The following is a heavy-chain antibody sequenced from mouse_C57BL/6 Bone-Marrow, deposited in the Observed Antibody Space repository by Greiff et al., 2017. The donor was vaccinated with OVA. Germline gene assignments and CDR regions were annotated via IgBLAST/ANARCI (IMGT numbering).Heavy chain of an antibody. CDR2: ISDGGSYT. Sequence: EVQGVESGGGLVKPGGSLKLSCAASGFTFSSYAMSWVRQTPEKRLEWVATISDGGSYTYYPDNVKGRFTISRDNAKNNLYLQMSHLKSEDTAMYYCARGGDYYGSSYLYYFDYWGQGTTLTVSS. V-gene: IGHV5-4*01. CDR3: ARGGDYYGSSYLYYFDY. D-gene: IGHD1-1*01. CDR1: GFTFSSYA. J-gene: IGHJ2*01.